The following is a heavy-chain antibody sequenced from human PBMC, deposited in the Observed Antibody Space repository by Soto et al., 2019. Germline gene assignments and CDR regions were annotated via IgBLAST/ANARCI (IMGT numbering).Heavy chain of an antibody. J-gene: IGHJ6*02. D-gene: IGHD3-22*01. Sequence: ESGGGLVQPGGSLRLSCAASGFIFSNYVMSWVRQAPGKGLEWVSGISGTGDNTDYADSVKGRFTISRDNSRNTLYLQMNSLRAEDTAVYYCAKERVSQYYYYYGMDVWGQGTTVIVFS. V-gene: IGHV3-23*01. CDR1: GFIFSNYV. CDR2: ISGTGDNT. CDR3: AKERVSQYYYYYGMDV.